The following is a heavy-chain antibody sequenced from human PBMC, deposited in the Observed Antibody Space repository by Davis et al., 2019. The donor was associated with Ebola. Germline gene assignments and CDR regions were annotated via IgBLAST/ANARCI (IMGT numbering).Heavy chain of an antibody. CDR1: GFTFSSYA. V-gene: IGHV3-23*01. Sequence: GESLKISCAASGFTFSSYAMSWVRQAPGKGLEWVSAISGSGGSTYYADSVKGRFTISRDNSKNKLYLQMNSLRAEDTAVYYCAKGLGVTIFGVNGMDVWGQGTTVTVSS. CDR3: AKGLGVTIFGVNGMDV. J-gene: IGHJ6*02. CDR2: ISGSGGST. D-gene: IGHD3-3*01.